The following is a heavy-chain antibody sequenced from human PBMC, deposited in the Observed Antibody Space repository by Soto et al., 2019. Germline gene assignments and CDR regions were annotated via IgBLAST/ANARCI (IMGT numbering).Heavy chain of an antibody. V-gene: IGHV4-30-4*01. D-gene: IGHD6-13*01. J-gene: IGHJ4*02. CDR1: GGSISSGDYY. CDR3: ASSRYSSSWCTKYYFDY. CDR2: IYYSGST. Sequence: PSETLSLTCTVSGGSISSGDYYWSWIRQPPGRGLEWIGYIYYSGSTYYNPSLKSRVTISVDTSKNQFSLKLSSVTAADTAVYYCASSRYSSSWCTKYYFDYWGQGTLVTVSS.